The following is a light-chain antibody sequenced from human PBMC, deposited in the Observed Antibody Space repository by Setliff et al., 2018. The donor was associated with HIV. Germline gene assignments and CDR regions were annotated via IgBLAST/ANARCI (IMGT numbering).Light chain of an antibody. CDR3: CSYTSSLTYV. J-gene: IGLJ1*01. Sequence: QSALAQPASVSGSPGQSITISCTGTSSDVGGYNFVCWYQQHPGKAPKLMIYDVNERPSGVSNRFSGSKSGNTASLTISGLQAEDEADYYCCSYTSSLTYVFGTGTKVTVL. V-gene: IGLV2-14*03. CDR2: DVN. CDR1: SSDVGGYNF.